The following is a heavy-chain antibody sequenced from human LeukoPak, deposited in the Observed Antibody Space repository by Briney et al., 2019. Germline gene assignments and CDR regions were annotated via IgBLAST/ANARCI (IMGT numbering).Heavy chain of an antibody. J-gene: IGHJ4*02. CDR2: IRGSGTTI. Sequence: GGSLRLSCAGSGFTFSSYEMNWVRQAPGKGLEWVSYIRGSGTTISYADSVKGRFIISRDNAKNSLYLQMNSLRGEDTAIYYCARAAGDYVRFDYWGQGTLVTVSS. CDR1: GFTFSSYE. D-gene: IGHD4-17*01. CDR3: ARAAGDYVRFDY. V-gene: IGHV3-48*03.